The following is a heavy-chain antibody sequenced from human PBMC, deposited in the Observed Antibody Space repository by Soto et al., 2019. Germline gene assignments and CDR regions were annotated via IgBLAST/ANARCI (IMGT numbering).Heavy chain of an antibody. CDR2: ISSHGDST. Sequence: EVPLVESGGGLVQPGGSLRLSCAASGFTFSNYAMHWVRQAPGKGLEYVSAISSHGDSTYYANSVKDRFTISRDNSKNTLYLQMGSLRIEDMAVYYCARRDGYNFDYWGQGTLVTVSS. D-gene: IGHD5-12*01. J-gene: IGHJ4*02. CDR1: GFTFSNYA. V-gene: IGHV3-64*01. CDR3: ARRDGYNFDY.